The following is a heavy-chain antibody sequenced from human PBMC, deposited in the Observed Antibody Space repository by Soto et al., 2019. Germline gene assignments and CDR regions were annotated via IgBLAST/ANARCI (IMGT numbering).Heavy chain of an antibody. J-gene: IGHJ4*02. D-gene: IGHD3-22*01. CDR3: AKVPYDSSGYSSLDY. V-gene: IGHV3-23*01. CDR1: GFTFGTYA. Sequence: PGGSLRLSCAASGFTFGTYAMSWVRQAPGKGLEWVSTINTSGGSTFYADSVKGRFTISRDNSKNTLYLQMNSLRPGDTAVYYCAKVPYDSSGYSSLDYWGQGTLVTVSS. CDR2: INTSGGST.